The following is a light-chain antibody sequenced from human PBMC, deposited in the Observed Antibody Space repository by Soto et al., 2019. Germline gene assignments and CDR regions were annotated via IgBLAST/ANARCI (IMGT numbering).Light chain of an antibody. CDR3: QQYGSSPRIT. Sequence: EIMLTESPGSLSLSPGERASLSCRARQSVSSGYLAWSQQKPGQAPRLLIYGASSRATGIPDRFSGSGSGTDFTLTISRLEPEDIAVYYCQQYGSSPRITFGQGTRLEIK. J-gene: IGKJ5*01. CDR2: GAS. V-gene: IGKV3-20*01. CDR1: QSVSSGY.